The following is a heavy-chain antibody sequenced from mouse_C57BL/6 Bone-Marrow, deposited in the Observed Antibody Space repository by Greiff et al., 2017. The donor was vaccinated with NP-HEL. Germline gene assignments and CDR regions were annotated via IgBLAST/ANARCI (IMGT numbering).Heavy chain of an antibody. D-gene: IGHD1-1*01. CDR2: INPSNVGT. V-gene: IGHV1-53*01. CDR3: AIVPYSITTVVGYYAMDY. CDR1: GYTFTSYW. J-gene: IGHJ4*01. Sequence: VQLQQPGTELVKPGASVKLSCKASGYTFTSYWMHWVKQRPGQGLEWIGNINPSNVGTNYNEKFKSMATLTVDKSSSTAYMQLSSLTSEDSAVYYCAIVPYSITTVVGYYAMDYWGQGTSVTFSS.